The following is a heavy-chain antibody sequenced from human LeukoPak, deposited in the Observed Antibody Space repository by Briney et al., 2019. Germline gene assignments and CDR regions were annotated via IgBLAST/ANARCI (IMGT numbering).Heavy chain of an antibody. V-gene: IGHV1-18*01. CDR3: ARTVDALLWFGELPRAARFDP. CDR2: ISAYNGNT. D-gene: IGHD3-10*01. J-gene: IGHJ5*02. CDR1: GYTFTSYG. Sequence: ASVTVSCKASGYTFTSYGISWVRQAPGQGLEWMGWISAYNGNTNYAQKLQGRVTMTTDTSTSTAYMELRSLRSDDTAVYYCARTVDALLWFGELPRAARFDPWGQGTLVTVSS.